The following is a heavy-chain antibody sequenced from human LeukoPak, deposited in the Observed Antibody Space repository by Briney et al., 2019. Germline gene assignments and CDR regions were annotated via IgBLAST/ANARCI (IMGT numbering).Heavy chain of an antibody. J-gene: IGHJ4*02. Sequence: GGSLRLSCATSGFTFSRYWMHWVRQAPGKGLVWVSRMNIDGSRTDYADSVKGRFTISRDNAKNTLYLQMNSLGAGDTAVYSCVSDFTGSDDYWGQGTLVTVSS. D-gene: IGHD2-8*02. V-gene: IGHV3-74*01. CDR1: GFTFSRYW. CDR2: MNIDGSRT. CDR3: VSDFTGSDDY.